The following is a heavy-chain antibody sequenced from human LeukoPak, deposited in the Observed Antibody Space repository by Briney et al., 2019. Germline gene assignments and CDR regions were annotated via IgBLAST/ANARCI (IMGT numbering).Heavy chain of an antibody. D-gene: IGHD3-10*01. J-gene: IGHJ4*01. Sequence: GGSLRLSCAASGSTVCSNHMRWVRQAPGKGLEWVSVIYSGGTIYYADSVKGRFTISRDNSKNTVYLEMNSLRTEDTAVYYCARNGENHYYDCCGQGSLVTVST. CDR3: ARNGENHYYDC. V-gene: IGHV3-66*01. CDR2: IYSGGTI. CDR1: GSTVCSNH.